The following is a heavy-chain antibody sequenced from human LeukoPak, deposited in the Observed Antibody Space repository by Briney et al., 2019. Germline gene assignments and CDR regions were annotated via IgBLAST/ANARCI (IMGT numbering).Heavy chain of an antibody. Sequence: GGSLRLSCAASGFTFTSYWMHWVRQAPGKGLMWVSATNADGSNTDYADSVMGRFTISRDNAKNTLYLQMNSLRAEDTAVYYCARGTTVALFDSWGQGTLVTVSS. CDR2: TNADGSNT. CDR1: GFTFTSYW. J-gene: IGHJ4*02. D-gene: IGHD4-23*01. CDR3: ARGTTVALFDS. V-gene: IGHV3-74*01.